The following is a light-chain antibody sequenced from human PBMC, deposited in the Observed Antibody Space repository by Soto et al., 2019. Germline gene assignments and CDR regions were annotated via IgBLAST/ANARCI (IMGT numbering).Light chain of an antibody. V-gene: IGKV1-5*03. CDR2: RGS. CDR3: QQYKSYPWT. Sequence: DIQMTQSPSTLSASVGDSVTITCRASQSIDSWLAWYQQKPGKVPKFLMHRGSSLKSGVLSRFSGRGSGTKFTLTISSLQPDDSATYYRQQYKSYPWTFGQGTNVEIK. J-gene: IGKJ1*01. CDR1: QSIDSW.